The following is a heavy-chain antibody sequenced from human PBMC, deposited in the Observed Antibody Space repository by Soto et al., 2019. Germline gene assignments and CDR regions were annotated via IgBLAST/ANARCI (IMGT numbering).Heavy chain of an antibody. J-gene: IGHJ6*02. CDR3: ARGGVRRGYCSGGSCHKSYLVYYYGMDV. V-gene: IGHV4-34*01. D-gene: IGHD2-15*01. Sequence: QVQLQQWGAGLLKPSETLSLTCAVYGGSFSGYYWSWIRQPPGKGLEWIGEINHSGSTNYNPSLKSRVTISVDTSKTQFSLKLSSVTAADTAVYYCARGGVRRGYCSGGSCHKSYLVYYYGMDVWGQGTTVTVSS. CDR2: INHSGST. CDR1: GGSFSGYY.